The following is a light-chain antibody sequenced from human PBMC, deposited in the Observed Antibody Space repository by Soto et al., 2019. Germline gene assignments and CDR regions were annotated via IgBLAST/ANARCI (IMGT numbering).Light chain of an antibody. CDR1: QSISGY. CDR2: AAS. V-gene: IGKV1-39*01. J-gene: IGKJ5*01. CDR3: QQSYSTPGIT. Sequence: DIQITQSPSSLSASVGDRVTITCRASQSISGYLNWYQQKPGKAPKLLIYAASSLQSGVPSRFSGSGSGTDFTLTISSLQPEDFATYYCQQSYSTPGITFGQGTRLEIK.